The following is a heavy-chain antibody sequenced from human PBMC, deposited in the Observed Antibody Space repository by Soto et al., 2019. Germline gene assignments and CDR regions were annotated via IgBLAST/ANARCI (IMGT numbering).Heavy chain of an antibody. Sequence: GGSLRLSCAASGFTFISYAMHWVLQAPWKGLEYVSAISSNGGSTYYANSVKGRFTISRDNSKNTLYLQMGSLRAEDMAVYYCARVRGYCSGGSCYGAFDIWGQGTMVTVSS. CDR1: GFTFISYA. CDR3: ARVRGYCSGGSCYGAFDI. J-gene: IGHJ3*02. CDR2: ISSNGGST. V-gene: IGHV3-64*01. D-gene: IGHD2-15*01.